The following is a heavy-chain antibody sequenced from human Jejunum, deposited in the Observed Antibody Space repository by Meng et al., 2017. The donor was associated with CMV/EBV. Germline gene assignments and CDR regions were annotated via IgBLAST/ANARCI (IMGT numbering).Heavy chain of an antibody. CDR2: INPDNGHT. CDR1: GYTFTNYA. Sequence: SGYTFTNYAIHWVRQAPGQRFEWMGWINPDNGHTYYSQKFEGRLTIARDTSASTAYMDLSTLRSEDTAIYYCARHWNGQGETVYFDYWGQGTLVTVSS. CDR3: ARHWNGQGETVYFDY. V-gene: IGHV1-3*01. J-gene: IGHJ4*02. D-gene: IGHD1-1*01.